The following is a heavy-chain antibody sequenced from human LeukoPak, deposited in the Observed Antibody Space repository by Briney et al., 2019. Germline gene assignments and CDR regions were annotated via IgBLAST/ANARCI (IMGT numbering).Heavy chain of an antibody. CDR1: GGSISSYY. CDR3: ARGGFVDTASYYYMDV. CDR2: IYTSGST. D-gene: IGHD5-18*01. V-gene: IGHV4-4*07. Sequence: PSETLSLTCTVSGGSISSYYWSWIRQPAGKGLEWIGRIYTSGSTNYNPSLKSRVTMSVDTSKNQFSLKLSSVTAADTAVYYCARGGFVDTASYYYMDVWGKGTTVTVSS. J-gene: IGHJ6*03.